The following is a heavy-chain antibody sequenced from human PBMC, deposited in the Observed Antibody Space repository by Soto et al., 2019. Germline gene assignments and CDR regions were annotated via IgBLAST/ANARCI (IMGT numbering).Heavy chain of an antibody. V-gene: IGHV3-49*04. CDR3: TRARPHYYDSSGYYHYDAFDI. Sequence: GSLRLSCTASGFTFGDYAMSWVRQAPGKGLEWVGFIRSKAYGGTTDYAASVKGRFTISRDDSKSIAYLQMNSLKTEDTAVYYCTRARPHYYDSSGYYHYDAFDIWGQGTMVTVSS. CDR1: GFTFGDYA. D-gene: IGHD3-22*01. CDR2: IRSKAYGGTT. J-gene: IGHJ3*02.